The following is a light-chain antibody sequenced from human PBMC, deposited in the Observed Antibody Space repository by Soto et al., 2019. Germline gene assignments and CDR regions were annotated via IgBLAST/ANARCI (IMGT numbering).Light chain of an antibody. CDR1: QSVSNSY. CDR3: QHYNSYSEA. CDR2: GAS. V-gene: IGKV3-20*01. J-gene: IGKJ1*01. Sequence: IGLTQSPGTLSLSPGERATLSSRASQSVSNSYLAWFQQKPGQAPRILIYGASNRATAIPARFSGSLSGTEFTLTISSLQPDDFATYYCQHYNSYSEAFGQGTKVDIK.